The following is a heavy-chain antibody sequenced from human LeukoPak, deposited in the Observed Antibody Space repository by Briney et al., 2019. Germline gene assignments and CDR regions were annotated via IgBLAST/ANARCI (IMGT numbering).Heavy chain of an antibody. CDR3: ANARITMVRGVIENFDY. V-gene: IGHV3-23*01. CDR2: ISGSGGST. J-gene: IGHJ4*02. D-gene: IGHD3-10*01. CDR1: GFTFANYW. Sequence: GGSLRLSCAASGFTFANYWMSWVRQAPGKGLEWVSAISGSGGSTYYADSVKGRFTISRDNSKNTLYLQMNSLRAEDTAVYYCANARITMVRGVIENFDYWGQGTLVTVSS.